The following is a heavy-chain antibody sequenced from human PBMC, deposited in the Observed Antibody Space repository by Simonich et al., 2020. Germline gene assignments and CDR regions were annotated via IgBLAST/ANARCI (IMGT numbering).Heavy chain of an antibody. V-gene: IGHV1-18*01. CDR1: GYTFTSYG. CDR2: LRAYNGNK. CDR3: ARASRGTWWYYYFDY. D-gene: IGHD2-15*01. J-gene: IGHJ4*02. Sequence: QVQLVQSGAEVKKPGASVKVSCKASGYTFTSYGISWVRQAPGQGLEWMGWLRAYNGNKNYAQKLKGRVTMTTDTSTSTAYMELRSLRSDDTAVYYCARASRGTWWYYYFDYWGQGTLVTVSS.